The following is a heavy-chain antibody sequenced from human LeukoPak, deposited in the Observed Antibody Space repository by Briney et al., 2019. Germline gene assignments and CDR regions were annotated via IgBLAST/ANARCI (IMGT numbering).Heavy chain of an antibody. J-gene: IGHJ4*02. Sequence: SETLSLTCTVSGGSISSYYWGWIRQPPGKGLEWIGSIYYSGSTYYNPSLKSRVTISVDTSKNQFSLKLSSVTAADTAVYYCASEVRASSGYFDYWGQGTLVTVSS. D-gene: IGHD6-6*01. CDR3: ASEVRASSGYFDY. CDR2: IYYSGST. V-gene: IGHV4-39*01. CDR1: GGSISSYY.